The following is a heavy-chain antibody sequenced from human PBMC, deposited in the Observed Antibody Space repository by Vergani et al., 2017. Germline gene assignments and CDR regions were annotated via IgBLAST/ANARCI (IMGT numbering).Heavy chain of an antibody. J-gene: IGHJ4*02. CDR2: IIPILGIA. CDR3: ARLRYQRGGLDY. V-gene: IGHV1-69*02. CDR1: GGTFSSYT. D-gene: IGHD2-2*01. Sequence: QVQLVQSGAEVKKPGSSVKVSCKASGGTFSSYTISWVRQAPGQGLEWVGRIIPILGIANYAQKFQGRVTITADKSTSTAYMELSSLRSEDTAVYYCARLRYQRGGLDYWGQGTLVTVSS.